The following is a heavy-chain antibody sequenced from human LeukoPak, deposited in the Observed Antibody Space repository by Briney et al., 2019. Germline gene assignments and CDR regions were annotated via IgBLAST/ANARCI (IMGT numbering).Heavy chain of an antibody. J-gene: IGHJ4*01. Sequence: GGSVRLSCAASGFTFTTYWISWMRQAPGEGLQWVANIKHDGSEQYYVDSVKGRFTISRDNAKNSLFLQMNSLGVEDTAVYYCKSGGAAPGSFDYWGHGALVTVSS. CDR3: KSGGAAPGSFDY. V-gene: IGHV3-7*01. CDR1: GFTFTTYW. D-gene: IGHD1-26*01. CDR2: IKHDGSEQ.